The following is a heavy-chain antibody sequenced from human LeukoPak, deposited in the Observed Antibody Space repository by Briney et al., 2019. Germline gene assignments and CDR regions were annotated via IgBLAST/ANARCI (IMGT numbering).Heavy chain of an antibody. CDR2: IYYSGST. D-gene: IGHD6-6*01. CDR1: GGSISSSSYY. J-gene: IGHJ4*02. V-gene: IGHV4-39*01. Sequence: PSETLSLTCTVSGGSISSSSYYWGWLRQPPGKGLEWIGSIYYSGSTYYNPSLKSRVTISVDTSKNQFSLKLSSVTAADTAVYYCASRIAARPFDYWGQGTLVTVSS. CDR3: ASRIAARPFDY.